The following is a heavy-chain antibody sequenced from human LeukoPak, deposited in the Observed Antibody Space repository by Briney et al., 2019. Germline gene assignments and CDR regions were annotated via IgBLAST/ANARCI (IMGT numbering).Heavy chain of an antibody. J-gene: IGHJ4*02. CDR3: ARGLVGSSCFDY. CDR2: ISSSGSTI. Sequence: PGGSLRLSCAASGFTFISYEMNWVRQAPGKGLEWVSYISSSGSTIYYADSVKGRFTISRDNAKNSLYLQMNSLRAEDTAVYYCARGLVGSSCFDYWGQGTLVTVSS. CDR1: GFTFISYE. V-gene: IGHV3-48*03. D-gene: IGHD2-15*01.